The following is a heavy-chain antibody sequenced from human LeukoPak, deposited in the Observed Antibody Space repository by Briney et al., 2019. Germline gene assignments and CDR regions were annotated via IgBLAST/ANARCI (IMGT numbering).Heavy chain of an antibody. CDR1: GFTFSSYA. V-gene: IGHV3-30-3*01. Sequence: GGSLRLSCAASGFTFSSYAMHWVRQAPGKGLEWVAVISYDGSNKYYADSVKGRFTISRDNSKNTLYLQMNSLRAEDTAVYYCARDYYDSSGYYYYFYGMDVWGQGTTVTVSS. CDR2: ISYDGSNK. CDR3: ARDYYDSSGYYYYFYGMDV. J-gene: IGHJ6*02. D-gene: IGHD3-22*01.